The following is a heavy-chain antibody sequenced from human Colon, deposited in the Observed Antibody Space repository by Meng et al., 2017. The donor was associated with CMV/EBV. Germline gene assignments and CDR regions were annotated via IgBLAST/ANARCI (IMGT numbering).Heavy chain of an antibody. D-gene: IGHD3-22*01. J-gene: IGHJ4*02. CDR3: ARAYDSGYYDH. V-gene: IGHV6-1*01. Sequence: ISGASVSSYAAAWHWIRQSPSRGLGWLGRAYYRSDWYLDYAVSVKSRIIISPDTSKNQVSLQLSSVTPEDTAIYYCARAYDSGYYDHWGQGTLVTVSS. CDR2: AYYRSDWYL. CDR1: GASVSSYAAA.